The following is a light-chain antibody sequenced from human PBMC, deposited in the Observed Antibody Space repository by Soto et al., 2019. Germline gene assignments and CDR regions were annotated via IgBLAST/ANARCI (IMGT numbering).Light chain of an antibody. Sequence: DIQMTQSPSTLSASVGDRDTITCRASQSISSWLAWYQQKPGKAPKLLIYKASNLQSGVPSRFSGSGSGTEFSLTFSSLQPDDFATYYCQQYHTYWTFGQGTKVDIK. CDR3: QQYHTYWT. J-gene: IGKJ1*01. V-gene: IGKV1-5*03. CDR1: QSISSW. CDR2: KAS.